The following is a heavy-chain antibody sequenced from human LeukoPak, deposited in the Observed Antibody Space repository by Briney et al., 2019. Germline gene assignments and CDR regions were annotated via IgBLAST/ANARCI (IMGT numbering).Heavy chain of an antibody. CDR1: GGSFSGYY. J-gene: IGHJ4*02. V-gene: IGHV4-34*01. CDR3: ASGSSSWYCFDY. D-gene: IGHD6-13*01. Sequence: SETLSLTCAVYGGSFSGYYWSWIRQPPGKGQEWIGEINHSGSTNYNPSLKSRVTISVDTSKNQFSLKLSSVTAADTAVYYCASGSSSWYCFDYWGQGTLVTVSS. CDR2: INHSGST.